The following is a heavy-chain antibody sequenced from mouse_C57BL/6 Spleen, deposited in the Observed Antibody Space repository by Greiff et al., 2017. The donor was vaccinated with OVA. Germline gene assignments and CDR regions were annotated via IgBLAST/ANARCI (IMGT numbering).Heavy chain of an antibody. CDR2: IDPSDSYT. CDR3: ARSRWFAY. V-gene: IGHV1-50*01. Sequence: QVQLQQPGAELVKPGASVKLSCKASGYTFTSYWMQWVKQRPGQGLAWIGEIDPSDSYTNYNQKFKGKATLTVDTSPSTAYMQLSSLTSEDSAVYYCARSRWFAYWGQGTLVTVSA. CDR1: GYTFTSYW. J-gene: IGHJ3*01.